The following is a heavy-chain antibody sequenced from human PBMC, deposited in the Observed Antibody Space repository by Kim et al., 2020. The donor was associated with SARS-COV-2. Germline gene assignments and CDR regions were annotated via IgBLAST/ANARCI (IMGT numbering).Heavy chain of an antibody. CDR2: ISGSGGST. J-gene: IGHJ4*02. CDR3: ATPWVYYYDSSGYSSHDY. Sequence: GGSLRLSCAASGFTFSSYAMSWVRQAPGKGLEWVSAISGSGGSTYYADSVKGRFTISRDNSKNTLYLQMNSLRAEDTAVYYCATPWVYYYDSSGYSSHDYWGQGTLVTVSS. D-gene: IGHD3-22*01. V-gene: IGHV3-23*01. CDR1: GFTFSSYA.